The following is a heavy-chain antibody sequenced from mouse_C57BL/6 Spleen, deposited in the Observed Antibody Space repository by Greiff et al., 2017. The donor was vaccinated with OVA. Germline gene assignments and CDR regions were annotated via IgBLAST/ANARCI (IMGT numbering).Heavy chain of an antibody. CDR2: ISDGGSYI. V-gene: IGHV5-4*01. CDR3: ARDRGSAFAY. Sequence: DVMLVESGGGLVKPGGSLKLPCAASGFTFSSYAMSWVRQTPDKRLEWVATISDGGSYIYYPDTVKGRFTISRDNAKNNLYLQMSHRKSEDTAMYYCARDRGSAFAYWGQGTLVTVSA. D-gene: IGHD3-1*01. J-gene: IGHJ3*01. CDR1: GFTFSSYA.